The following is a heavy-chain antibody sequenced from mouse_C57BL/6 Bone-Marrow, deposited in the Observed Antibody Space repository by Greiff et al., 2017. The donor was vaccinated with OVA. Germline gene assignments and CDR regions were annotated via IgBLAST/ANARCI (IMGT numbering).Heavy chain of an antibody. CDR3: ARDTPVVAEDAMDY. Sequence: EVKVEESGGGLVQPGGSLRLSCAASGFTFTDYYMSWVRQPPGKALEWLGYIRNKANGFTTEYSASVPGRFYIPRDNTTRILYLQINDLRAEDSDSYNSARDTPVVAEDAMDYWGQGTSVTVSS. J-gene: IGHJ4*01. V-gene: IGHV7-3*01. D-gene: IGHD1-1*01. CDR2: IRNKANGFTT. CDR1: GFTFTDYY.